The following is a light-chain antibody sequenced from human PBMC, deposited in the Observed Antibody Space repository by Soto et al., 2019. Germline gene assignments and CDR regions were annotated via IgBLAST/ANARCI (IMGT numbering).Light chain of an antibody. CDR3: QQSYSTLWT. Sequence: DVQMTQSPSSLSASVGDRVTITCRTSQSISSYLNWYQQKPGQAPNLLIYAASSLQSGVPSRFSGSGFGTDFSLTISSLQPEDFATYYCQQSYSTLWTFGQGTKVQIK. V-gene: IGKV1-39*01. CDR2: AAS. J-gene: IGKJ1*01. CDR1: QSISSY.